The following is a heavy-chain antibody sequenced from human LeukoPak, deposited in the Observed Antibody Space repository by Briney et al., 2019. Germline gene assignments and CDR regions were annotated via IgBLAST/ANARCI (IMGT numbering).Heavy chain of an antibody. CDR3: ARPAGDFYYFDY. CDR1: GGSISGYY. CDR2: IYSSGST. V-gene: IGHV4-4*09. J-gene: IGHJ4*02. Sequence: PSETLSLTCTVSGGSISGYYWSWIPQPPGKGREWIGYIYSSGSTNYNPSLKSRVTISVHTSKHQFSFNLSSVTAADTAVYYCARPAGDFYYFDYWGQGAMVTVAS. D-gene: IGHD2/OR15-2a*01.